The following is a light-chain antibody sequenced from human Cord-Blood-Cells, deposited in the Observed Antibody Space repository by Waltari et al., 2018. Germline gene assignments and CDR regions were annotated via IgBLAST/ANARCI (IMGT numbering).Light chain of an antibody. V-gene: IGLV3-19*01. CDR3: NSRDSSGNHYV. CDR1: RLRSYY. CDR2: GTN. J-gene: IGLJ1*01. Sequence: SSELTQDPDVSVALGQTVRITCQGDRLRSYYANWYKHNQGQAPVLVIYGTNNLRSGIPDRFSGSSSGNTGSWTITGAQAEDEADYYCNSRDSSGNHYVFGTGTKVTGL.